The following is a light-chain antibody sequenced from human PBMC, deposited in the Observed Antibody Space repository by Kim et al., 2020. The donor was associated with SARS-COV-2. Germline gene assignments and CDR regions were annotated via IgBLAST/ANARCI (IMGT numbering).Light chain of an antibody. J-gene: IGKJ1*01. CDR2: GAS. Sequence: EIVLTQSPGTLSLSPGERATLSCRASQTVVSNYLAWYQQKPGQAPRLLIDGASSRATGIPDRFSGSGSGTDFPLTVSRLEPEDSAVYYCQQYHSSPRTFGQGTKVDIK. CDR3: QQYHSSPRT. V-gene: IGKV3-20*01. CDR1: QTVVSNY.